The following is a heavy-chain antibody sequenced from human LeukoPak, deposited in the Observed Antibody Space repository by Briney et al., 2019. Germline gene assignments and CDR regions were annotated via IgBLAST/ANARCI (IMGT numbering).Heavy chain of an antibody. CDR3: ARHPYCDSRGYYVY. J-gene: IGHJ4*02. Sequence: GASVKVSCKASGYMFTSYAISWVRRAPGQGREWMGWISPYNGNTNYAQKLQGRVTMTTDTSTTTAYMELRSLRSDDTAIYYCARHPYCDSRGYYVYWGQGTQVTVSS. D-gene: IGHD3-22*01. V-gene: IGHV1-18*01. CDR2: ISPYNGNT. CDR1: GYMFTSYA.